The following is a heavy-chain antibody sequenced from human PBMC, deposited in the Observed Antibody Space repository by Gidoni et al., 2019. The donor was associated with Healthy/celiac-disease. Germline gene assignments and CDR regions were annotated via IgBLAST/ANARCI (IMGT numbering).Heavy chain of an antibody. D-gene: IGHD3-22*01. CDR1: GFTLSSYA. CDR2: ISGSGGST. V-gene: IGHV3-23*01. Sequence: EVQRLEAGGGLVQPGGSLGPSCAAAGFTLSSYAMSWVRQAPGRGLEWVSAISGSGGSTYYADSVKGRFTISRDNSKNTLYLQMNSLRAEDTAVYYCAKGYDSSGYYSRREYYFDYWGQGTLVTVSS. CDR3: AKGYDSSGYYSRREYYFDY. J-gene: IGHJ4*02.